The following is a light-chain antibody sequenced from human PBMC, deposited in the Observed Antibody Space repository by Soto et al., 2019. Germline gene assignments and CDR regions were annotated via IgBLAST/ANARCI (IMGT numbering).Light chain of an antibody. CDR2: DVS. V-gene: IGLV2-11*01. Sequence: QSALTQPRSVSGSPGQSVTISCTGTSSDVGGYNYVSWYQQHPGKAPKLMIYDVSKRPSGVPDRFSGSKSGNTASLTISGLQGEDEADYYCCSYAGNFFWAFGGGTKVTVL. CDR1: SSDVGGYNY. J-gene: IGLJ3*02. CDR3: CSYAGNFFWA.